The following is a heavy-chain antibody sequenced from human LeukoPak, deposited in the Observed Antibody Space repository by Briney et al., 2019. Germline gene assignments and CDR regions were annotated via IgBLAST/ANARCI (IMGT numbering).Heavy chain of an antibody. CDR1: GFTFSSYG. Sequence: GGSLRLSCAASGFTFSSYGMHWVRQAPGKGLEWVAVISYDGSNKYYADSVKGRFTISRDNSKNTLYLQMNSLIAEDTAVYYCAKDGAGRFLEWLLFPWFDPWGQGTLVTVSS. D-gene: IGHD3-3*01. CDR2: ISYDGSNK. J-gene: IGHJ5*02. V-gene: IGHV3-30*18. CDR3: AKDGAGRFLEWLLFPWFDP.